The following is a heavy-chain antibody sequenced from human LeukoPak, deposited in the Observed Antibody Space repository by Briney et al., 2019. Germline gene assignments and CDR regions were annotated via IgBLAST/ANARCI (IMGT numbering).Heavy chain of an antibody. CDR2: INPNSGGT. J-gene: IGHJ4*02. Sequence: ASVKVSCKASVYTFTGYYMHWVRQAPGQGLEWMGWINPNSGGTNYAQKFQGRVTMTRDTSISTAYMELSRLRSDDTAVYYCVPSKWELLLGAYWGQGTLVTVSS. V-gene: IGHV1-2*02. CDR1: VYTFTGYY. CDR3: VPSKWELLLGAY. D-gene: IGHD1-26*01.